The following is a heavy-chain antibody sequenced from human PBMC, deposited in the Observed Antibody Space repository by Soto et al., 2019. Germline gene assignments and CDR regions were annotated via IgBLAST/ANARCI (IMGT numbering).Heavy chain of an antibody. Sequence: QVQLQQWGAGLLKPSETLSLTCAVYGGSFSGYYWSWIHHPPGKVLGWIGEINHSGSTNYNPSLKSRGTISVDTSKNQFSLKLSSVTAADTAVYYCAREYCSSTSCRRGAFDIWGQGTMVTVSS. J-gene: IGHJ3*02. CDR2: INHSGST. CDR3: AREYCSSTSCRRGAFDI. D-gene: IGHD2-2*01. V-gene: IGHV4-34*01. CDR1: GGSFSGYY.